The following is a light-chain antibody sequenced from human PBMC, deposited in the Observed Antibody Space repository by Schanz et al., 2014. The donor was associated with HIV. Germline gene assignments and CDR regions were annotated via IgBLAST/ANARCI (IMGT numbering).Light chain of an antibody. Sequence: EIVLTQSPGTLSLSPGEGATLSCRASQSVSSAYLAWYQHKPGQAPRLLIYGASSRATGIPDRFSGSGSGTDFTLTISRLEPEDSAVYYCQQYDSSPQITFGQGTRLEIK. V-gene: IGKV3-20*01. CDR3: QQYDSSPQIT. CDR1: QSVSSAY. CDR2: GAS. J-gene: IGKJ5*01.